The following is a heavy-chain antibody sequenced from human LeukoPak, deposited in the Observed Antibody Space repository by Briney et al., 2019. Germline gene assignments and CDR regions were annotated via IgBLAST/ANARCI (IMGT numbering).Heavy chain of an antibody. CDR3: ARGSLAAATFDY. CDR2: ISYHGSNK. CDR1: GFTFSTYA. J-gene: IGHJ4*02. D-gene: IGHD6-25*01. Sequence: PGGSLRLSCAASGFTFSTYAMHWVRQAPGKGLEWVAVISYHGSNKDYADPVKGRFTISRDNSNNTLYLQMNSLRAEDTAVYYCARGSLAAATFDYWGQGTLVTVSS. V-gene: IGHV3-30*04.